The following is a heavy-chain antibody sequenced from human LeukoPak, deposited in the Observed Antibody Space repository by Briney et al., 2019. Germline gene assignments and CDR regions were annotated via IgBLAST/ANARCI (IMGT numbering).Heavy chain of an antibody. V-gene: IGHV1-69*05. CDR1: GGTFSSYA. J-gene: IGHJ4*02. CDR3: ARVVSSIFGN. Sequence: SVKVSCKASGGTFSSYAISWVRQAPGQGLEWMGGIIPIFGTASYAQKFQGRVTIPTDESTSTAYMELSSLRSEDTAVYYCARVVSSIFGNWGQGTLVTVSS. D-gene: IGHD3-3*01. CDR2: IIPIFGTA.